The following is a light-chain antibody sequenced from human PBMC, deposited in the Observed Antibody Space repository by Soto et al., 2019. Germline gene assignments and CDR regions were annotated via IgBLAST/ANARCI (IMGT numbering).Light chain of an antibody. J-gene: IGLJ3*02. CDR2: VNSDGSH. Sequence: QSVLTQSPSASASLGASVKHTCTLSSGHSTYAIAWHQQQPGKGPRCLMKVNSDGSHTKGDGIPDRFSGSISGAERYLTISSLQSEDEGDYYCQTWGTDRVFGGGTRLTVL. CDR3: QTWGTDRV. V-gene: IGLV4-69*01. CDR1: SGHSTYA.